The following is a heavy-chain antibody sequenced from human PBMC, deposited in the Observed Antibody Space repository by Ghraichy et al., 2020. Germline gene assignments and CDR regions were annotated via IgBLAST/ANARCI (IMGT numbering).Heavy chain of an antibody. V-gene: IGHV1-18*01. CDR2: ISAYNGNT. CDR3: ARVGDTAMARGSYWYFDL. D-gene: IGHD5-18*01. Sequence: ASVKVSCKASGYTFTSYGISWVRQAPGQGLEWMGWISAYNGNTNYAQKLQGRVTMTTDTSTSTAYMELRSLGSDDTAVYYCARVGDTAMARGSYWYFDLWGRGTLVTVSS. CDR1: GYTFTSYG. J-gene: IGHJ2*01.